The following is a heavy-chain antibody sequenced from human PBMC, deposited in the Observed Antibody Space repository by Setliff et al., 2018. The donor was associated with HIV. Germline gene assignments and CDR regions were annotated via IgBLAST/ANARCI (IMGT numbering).Heavy chain of an antibody. D-gene: IGHD4-17*01. CDR2: IRYDGSNE. Sequence: GGSLRLSCAASGFNFRTSGIHWVRQAPGKGLEWVAFIRYDGSNEYYADSVEGRFTISRDNSKNTLSLQMNSLRAEDTAVYYCAKFFGGYGDYMGFDYWGQGTLVTSPQ. V-gene: IGHV3-30*02. J-gene: IGHJ4*02. CDR1: GFNFRTSG. CDR3: AKFFGGYGDYMGFDY.